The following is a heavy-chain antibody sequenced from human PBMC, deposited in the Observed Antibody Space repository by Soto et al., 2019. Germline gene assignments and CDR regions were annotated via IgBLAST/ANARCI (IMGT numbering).Heavy chain of an antibody. CDR1: GGTFSSYA. V-gene: IGHV1-69*13. Sequence: SVKVSCKASGGTFSSYAISWVRQAPGQGLEWMGGIIPIFGTANYAQKFQGRVTITADESTSTAYMELSSLRSEDTAVYYCARDLNMVRGVIGYWGQGTLVTVSS. CDR2: IIPIFGTA. J-gene: IGHJ4*02. D-gene: IGHD3-10*01. CDR3: ARDLNMVRGVIGY.